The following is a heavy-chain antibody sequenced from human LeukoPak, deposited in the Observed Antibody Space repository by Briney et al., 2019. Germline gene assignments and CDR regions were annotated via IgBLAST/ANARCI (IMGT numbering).Heavy chain of an antibody. J-gene: IGHJ4*02. CDR3: ARGMAATIPGFDY. CDR2: INHSGST. Sequence: SETLSLTCAVYGGSFSGYYWSWIRQPPGKGLEWIGEINHSGSTNYNPSLKSRVTISVDTSKNQFSLKLSSVTAADTAVYYCARGMAATIPGFDYWGQGTLVTVSS. D-gene: IGHD5-12*01. V-gene: IGHV4-34*01. CDR1: GGSFSGYY.